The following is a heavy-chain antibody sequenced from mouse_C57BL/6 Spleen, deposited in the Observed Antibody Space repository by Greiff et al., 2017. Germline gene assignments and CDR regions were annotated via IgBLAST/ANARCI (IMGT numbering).Heavy chain of an antibody. CDR2: IYPGDGDT. J-gene: IGHJ3*01. Sequence: VQLQQSGPELVKPGASVKISCKASGYAFSSSWMNWVKQRPGTGLGWIGRIYPGDGDTNYNGKFKGKATLTADKSSSTAYMQLSSLTSEDSAVYFCGGGGGPFAYWGQGTLVTVSA. CDR1: GYAFSSSW. D-gene: IGHD1-1*02. V-gene: IGHV1-82*01. CDR3: GGGGGPFAY.